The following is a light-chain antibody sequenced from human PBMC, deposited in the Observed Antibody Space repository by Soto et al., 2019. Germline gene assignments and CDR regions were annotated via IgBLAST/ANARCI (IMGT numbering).Light chain of an antibody. CDR2: EVS. CDR1: SSDVGGYNY. CDR3: SSYAGGNEV. J-gene: IGLJ1*01. V-gene: IGLV2-8*01. Sequence: QSVLTQPPSASGSPGQSVTISCTGTSSDVGGYNYVSWYQQYPGKAPKLMILEVSKRPSGVPDRFSGSKSGNTASLTVSGLQTEDEADYYCSSYAGGNEVFGTGTKVTVL.